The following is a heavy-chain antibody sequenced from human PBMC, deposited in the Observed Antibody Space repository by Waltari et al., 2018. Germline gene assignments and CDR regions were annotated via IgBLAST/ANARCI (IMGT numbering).Heavy chain of an antibody. CDR1: GGSISSYY. J-gene: IGHJ6*03. CDR3: ARRSGYDSPGIRDYYYYMDV. Sequence: QVQLQESGPGLVKPSETLSLTCTVSGGSISSYYWSWIRQPPGKGLEWIGYIYYSGGTNANPSLKSRVTISVDTSKNQFSLKLSSVTAADTAVYYCARRSGYDSPGIRDYYYYMDVWGKGTTVTVSS. D-gene: IGHD5-12*01. V-gene: IGHV4-59*01. CDR2: IYYSGGT.